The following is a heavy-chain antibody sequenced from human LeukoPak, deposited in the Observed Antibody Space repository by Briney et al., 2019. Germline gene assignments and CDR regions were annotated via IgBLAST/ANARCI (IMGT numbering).Heavy chain of an antibody. CDR1: GFTFSTYA. Sequence: PGGSLRLSCAASGFTFSTYAMSWVRQAPGKGLEWVSAIRPTGTNTYYASSVKGRFTISRDNSKNTVYLQMSSLRAEDTAIYYCAKDAEVQPYYFDYWGQGTLVTVSA. V-gene: IGHV3-23*01. J-gene: IGHJ4*02. CDR2: IRPTGTNT. CDR3: AKDAEVQPYYFDY. D-gene: IGHD1-1*01.